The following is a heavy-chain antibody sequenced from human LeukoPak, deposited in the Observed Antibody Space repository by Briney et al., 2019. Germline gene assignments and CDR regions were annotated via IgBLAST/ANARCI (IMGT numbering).Heavy chain of an antibody. V-gene: IGHV3-23*01. D-gene: IGHD6-13*01. CDR3: AFSRQGKEAAATDY. J-gene: IGHJ4*02. Sequence: PGGSLRLSCAASGFTFSTYVMTWVRQAPGQGLEWVSIISGSGLSTYYIDSVKGRFTISRDNSRNTLYLQMNSLRVEDTAVYYCAFSRQGKEAAATDYWGQGTLVTVSS. CDR1: GFTFSTYV. CDR2: ISGSGLST.